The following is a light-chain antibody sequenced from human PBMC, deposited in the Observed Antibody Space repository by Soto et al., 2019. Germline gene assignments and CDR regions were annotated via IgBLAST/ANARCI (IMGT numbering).Light chain of an antibody. CDR3: QQYGSSSWT. J-gene: IGKJ1*01. V-gene: IGKV3-20*01. CDR2: GAF. CDR1: QSVNNNY. Sequence: ESLLTQSPGTLSLSPGEIATLSFSASQSVNNNYLAWYQQKPGQAPRLLIYGAFRRATGIPDRFSGSGSGTDFTLTISRLEPEDFAVYYCQQYGSSSWTFGQGTKVDI.